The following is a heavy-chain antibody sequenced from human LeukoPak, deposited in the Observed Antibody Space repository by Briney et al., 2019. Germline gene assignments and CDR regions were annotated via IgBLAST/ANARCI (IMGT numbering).Heavy chain of an antibody. J-gene: IGHJ4*02. Sequence: GASVKVSCKASGYTFTGYYMHWVRQAPGKGLEWMGGFDPEDGETIYAQKFQGRVTMTEDTSTDTAYMELSSLRSEDTAVYYCATGPLPVDYYDSSGYLVYWGQGTLVTVSS. D-gene: IGHD3-22*01. CDR1: GYTFTGYY. CDR2: FDPEDGET. CDR3: ATGPLPVDYYDSSGYLVY. V-gene: IGHV1-24*01.